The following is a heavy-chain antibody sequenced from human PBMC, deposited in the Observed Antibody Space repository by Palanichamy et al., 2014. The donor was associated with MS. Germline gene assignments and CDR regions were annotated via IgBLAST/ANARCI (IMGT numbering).Heavy chain of an antibody. CDR1: GYTFTNYD. V-gene: IGHV1-18*01. Sequence: VQLVQSGTEVKKPGPSVKVSCKASGYTFTNYDISWVRQAPGLGLEWMGWISAYNGNTNYAQKVQGRVTMTTDTSTSTAYMELRSLRSDDTAVYYCARIKANWGSGDYWGQGALVTVSS. CDR3: ARIKANWGSGDY. D-gene: IGHD7-27*01. CDR2: ISAYNGNT. J-gene: IGHJ4*02.